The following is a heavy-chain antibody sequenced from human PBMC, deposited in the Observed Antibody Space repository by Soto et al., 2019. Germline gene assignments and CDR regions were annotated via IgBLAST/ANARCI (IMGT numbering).Heavy chain of an antibody. CDR3: AREAGFYFDY. V-gene: IGHV3-48*03. D-gene: IGHD6-19*01. CDR2: ISDRGGAI. Sequence: EVLLVESGGGLVQPGGSLRLSCAASGFTFSNFEMNWVRQAPGKGLEWVSNISDRGGAIYYSDSVRGRFTISRDTAKNSLYLQMSSLRVEDTAVYYCAREAGFYFDYLGQGTLVTVSS. J-gene: IGHJ4*02. CDR1: GFTFSNFE.